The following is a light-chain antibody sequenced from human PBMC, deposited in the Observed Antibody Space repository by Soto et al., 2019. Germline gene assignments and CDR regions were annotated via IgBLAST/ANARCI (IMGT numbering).Light chain of an antibody. CDR1: QSVFNT. J-gene: IGKJ1*01. CDR3: QQYKNWPRT. Sequence: EIVLTQSPATLSVSPGERATLSCRASQSVFNTLAWYQQNPGQAPRLLIYDASTRATGIPARFSGSGSGTDFTLTISSLQSEDFAVYYCQQYKNWPRTFGQGTKLDIK. CDR2: DAS. V-gene: IGKV3-15*01.